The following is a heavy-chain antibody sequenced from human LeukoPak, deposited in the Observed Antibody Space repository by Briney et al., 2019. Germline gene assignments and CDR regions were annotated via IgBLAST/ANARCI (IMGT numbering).Heavy chain of an antibody. CDR3: ARGPHSRDNFDY. Sequence: GGSLRLSCAASGFILSDYWMSWVRQAPGKGLKGVADIKQDGSEEYYVDSAKGRFTISRDNAKNSLFLQMNSLRAEDTAVYYCARGPHSRDNFDYWGQGTLVTVSS. D-gene: IGHD6-13*01. CDR1: GFILSDYW. J-gene: IGHJ4*02. CDR2: IKQDGSEE. V-gene: IGHV3-7*03.